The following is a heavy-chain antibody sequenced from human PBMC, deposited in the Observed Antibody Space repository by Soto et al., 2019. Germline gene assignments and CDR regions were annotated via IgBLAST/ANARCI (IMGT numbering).Heavy chain of an antibody. V-gene: IGHV4-30-4*01. D-gene: IGHD3-10*01. J-gene: IGHJ5*02. CDR2: IYYSGST. CDR3: AREARITMVRGVIITDWGNWFDP. CDR1: GGSISSGDYY. Sequence: SETLSLTCTVSGGSISSGDYYWSWIRQPPGKGLEWIVYIYYSGSTYYNPSLKSRVTISVDTSKNQFSLKLSSVTAADTAVYYCAREARITMVRGVIITDWGNWFDPWGQGTLVTVSS.